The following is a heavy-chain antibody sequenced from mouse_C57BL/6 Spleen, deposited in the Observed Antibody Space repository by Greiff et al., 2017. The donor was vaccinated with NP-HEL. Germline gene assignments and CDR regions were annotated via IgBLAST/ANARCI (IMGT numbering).Heavy chain of an antibody. J-gene: IGHJ3*01. V-gene: IGHV2-6*01. D-gene: IGHD1-1*01. CDR2: IWGVGST. CDR3: ASVTTGVTY. Sequence: VKLMESGPGLVAPSQSLSITCTVSGFSLTSYGVDWVRQSPGKGLEWLGVIWGVGSTNYNSALKSRLSISKDNSKSQVFLKMNSLQTDDTAMYYCASVTTGVTYWGQGTLVTVSA. CDR1: GFSLTSYG.